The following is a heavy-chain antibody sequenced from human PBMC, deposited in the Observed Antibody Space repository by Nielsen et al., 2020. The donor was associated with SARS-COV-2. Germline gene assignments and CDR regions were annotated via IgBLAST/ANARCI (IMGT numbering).Heavy chain of an antibody. J-gene: IGHJ6*02. D-gene: IGHD3-3*01. Sequence: SETLSLTCTVSGGSISSSSYYWGWIRQPPGKGLEWIGYIYYSGSTNYNPSLKSRVTISVDTSKNQFSLKLSSVTAADTAVYYCARQYYDFWSGYYTGYYYGMDVWGQGTTVTVSS. CDR2: IYYSGST. CDR1: GGSISSSSYY. V-gene: IGHV4-61*05. CDR3: ARQYYDFWSGYYTGYYYGMDV.